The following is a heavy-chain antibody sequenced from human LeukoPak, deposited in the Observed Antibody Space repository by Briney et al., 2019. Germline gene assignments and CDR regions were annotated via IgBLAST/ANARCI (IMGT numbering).Heavy chain of an antibody. CDR1: GYTFTSYD. Sequence: GASVKASCKASGYTFTSYDINWMRQATGQGLEWMGWMNPNSGNTGYAQKFQGRVTMTRNTSISTAYMELSSLRSEDTAVYYCARGRNSMVRGVIITEDYWGQGTLVTVSS. D-gene: IGHD3-10*01. J-gene: IGHJ4*02. V-gene: IGHV1-8*01. CDR2: MNPNSGNT. CDR3: ARGRNSMVRGVIITEDY.